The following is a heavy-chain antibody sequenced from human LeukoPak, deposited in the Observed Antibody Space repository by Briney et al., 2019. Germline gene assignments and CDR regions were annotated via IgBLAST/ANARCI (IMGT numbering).Heavy chain of an antibody. D-gene: IGHD6-13*01. Sequence: ASVKVSCKASGYTFTSYAMHWVRQAPGQRLEWMGWINAGNGNTKYSQKLQGRVTMTTDTSTSTAYMELRSLRSDDTAVYYCARARGAAADNFDYWGQGTLVTVSS. CDR3: ARARGAAADNFDY. V-gene: IGHV1-3*01. J-gene: IGHJ4*02. CDR1: GYTFTSYA. CDR2: INAGNGNT.